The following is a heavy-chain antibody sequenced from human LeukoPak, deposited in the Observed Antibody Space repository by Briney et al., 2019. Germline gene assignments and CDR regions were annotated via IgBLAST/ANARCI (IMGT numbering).Heavy chain of an antibody. Sequence: GGSLRLSCAASGFTFSSYSMNWVRQAPGKGLEWVSSISSSSSYIYYADSVKGRFTISRDNAKNSLYLQMNSLRAEDTAVYYCARIPDSLLHYDFWSGYIDYWGQGTLVTVSS. D-gene: IGHD3-3*01. J-gene: IGHJ4*02. V-gene: IGHV3-21*01. CDR2: ISSSSSYI. CDR3: ARIPDSLLHYDFWSGYIDY. CDR1: GFTFSSYS.